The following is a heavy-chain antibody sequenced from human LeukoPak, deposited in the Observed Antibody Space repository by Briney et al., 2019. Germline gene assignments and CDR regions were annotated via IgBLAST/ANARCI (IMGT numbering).Heavy chain of an antibody. CDR3: VKDFGRVRGTPDS. CDR1: GFTFSSYG. J-gene: IGHJ4*02. V-gene: IGHV3-64D*06. D-gene: IGHD3-16*01. CDR2: ISGSGNGFSI. Sequence: GRSLRLSCAASGFTFSSYGMHWVRQAPGKGPEYVSTISGSGNGFSIYYADSVKGRFTISRDNSKNIVYLQMNGLRSEDTAVYYCVKDFGRVRGTPDSWGQGTLVTVSS.